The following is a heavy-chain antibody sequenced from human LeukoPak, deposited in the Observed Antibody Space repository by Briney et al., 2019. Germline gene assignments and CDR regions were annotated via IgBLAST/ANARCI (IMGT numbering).Heavy chain of an antibody. CDR1: GVTVGNSY. J-gene: IGHJ4*02. V-gene: IGHV3-66*01. CDR3: ARDPPAVAANTYG. Sequence: PGGSLRLSCAASGVTVGNSYMNWVRQAPGKGLEWVSLIYSGGSTHYADSVKGRFTISRDNSKNTLYLQMNSLRVDDTAVYYCARDPPAVAANTYGWGQGTLVTVSS. D-gene: IGHD6-6*01. CDR2: IYSGGST.